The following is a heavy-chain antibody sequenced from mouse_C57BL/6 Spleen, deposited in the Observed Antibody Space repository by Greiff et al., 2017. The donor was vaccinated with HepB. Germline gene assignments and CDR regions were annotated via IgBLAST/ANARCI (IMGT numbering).Heavy chain of an antibody. D-gene: IGHD2-2*01. CDR1: GFTFSDYY. CDR2: ISNGGGST. CDR3: ARHGGYDGFAY. J-gene: IGHJ3*01. V-gene: IGHV5-12*01. Sequence: EVKVVESGGGLVQPGGSLKLSCAASGFTFSDYYMYWVRQTPEKRLEWVAYISNGGGSTYYPDTVKGRFTISRDNAKNTLYLQMSRLKSEDTAMYYCARHGGYDGFAYWGQGTLVTVSA.